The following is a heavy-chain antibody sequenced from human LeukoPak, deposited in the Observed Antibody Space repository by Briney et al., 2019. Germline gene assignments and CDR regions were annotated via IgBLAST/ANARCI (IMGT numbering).Heavy chain of an antibody. J-gene: IGHJ4*02. V-gene: IGHV3-64*04. D-gene: IGHD1/OR15-1a*01. CDR2: ISSNGATT. CDR3: AKGTKPVMTIPDY. Sequence: GGSLRLSCSASGFTFNRFYLHWVRQAPGKGLEFVSHISSNGATTFYAESGKGRFTISRDNAKNSLFLQMNSLRAEDTALYYCAKGTKPVMTIPDYWGQGILVTVSS. CDR1: GFTFNRFY.